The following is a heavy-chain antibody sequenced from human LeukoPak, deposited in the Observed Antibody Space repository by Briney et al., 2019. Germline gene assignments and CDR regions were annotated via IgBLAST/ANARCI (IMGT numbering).Heavy chain of an antibody. V-gene: IGHV3-21*01. CDR3: ARDPGYDILTGYLAAILHDAFDI. Sequence: GGSLRLSCAASGFIFSTYSMNWVRQAPGKGLEWVSSISSSTSYIYYADSVKGRFTISRDNAKNSLYLQMNSLRAEDTAVYYCARDPGYDILTGYLAAILHDAFDIWGQGTMVTVSS. CDR2: ISSSTSYI. CDR1: GFIFSTYS. J-gene: IGHJ3*02. D-gene: IGHD3-9*01.